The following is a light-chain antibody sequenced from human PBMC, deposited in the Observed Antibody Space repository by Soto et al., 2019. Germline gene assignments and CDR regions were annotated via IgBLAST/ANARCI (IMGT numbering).Light chain of an antibody. Sequence: IQMTQSPLSLSASVGDKVTRTCRTSQNINSYLSWYQQRPGKAPRLLIYGASSLQVGVPSRFIGSGSGTDFTLTITSLQPEDFATYYCQQSYSFLSFAGGTKVDI. V-gene: IGKV1-39*01. J-gene: IGKJ4*01. CDR2: GAS. CDR1: QNINSY. CDR3: QQSYSFLS.